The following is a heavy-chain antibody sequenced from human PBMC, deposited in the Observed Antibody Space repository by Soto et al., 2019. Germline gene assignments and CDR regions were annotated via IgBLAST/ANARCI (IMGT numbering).Heavy chain of an antibody. V-gene: IGHV1-8*01. J-gene: IGHJ6*02. CDR2: MNPKSGNT. CDR3: ARTHSSSWLYYYYGMDV. D-gene: IGHD6-13*01. CDR1: GYTFTSYD. Sequence: ASVKVSCKASGYTFTSYDINWVRQPTGQGLEGMGWMNPKSGNTGYARKCQGRVTMTRNTCISTAYMELSSMRSEDTAVYYCARTHSSSWLYYYYGMDVWGQGTTVTVSS.